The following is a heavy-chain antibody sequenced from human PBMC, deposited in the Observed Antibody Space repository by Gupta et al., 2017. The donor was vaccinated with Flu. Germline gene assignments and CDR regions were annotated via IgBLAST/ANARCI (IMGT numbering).Heavy chain of an antibody. V-gene: IGHV3-21*01. CDR3: ARGDICIQPHYYDY. CDR2: IGNHTDYK. J-gene: IGHJ4*02. Sequence: EVQLVESGGGLVKPGGSLRLSCALSGFSLTDHTVAWVRQAPGKGLEWISSIGNHTDYKYYADARKGRFTMSRDVAKKSVSLQLSTLNEDDTAVYYCARGDICIQPHYYDYWGQGTLVTVSS. CDR1: GFSLTDHT. D-gene: IGHD2-15*01.